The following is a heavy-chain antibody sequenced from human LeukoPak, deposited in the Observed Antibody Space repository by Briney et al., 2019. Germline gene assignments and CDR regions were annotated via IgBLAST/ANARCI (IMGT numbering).Heavy chain of an antibody. V-gene: IGHV4-39*01. CDR1: GGSINSNSYH. Sequence: SETLSLTCTVSGGSINSNSYHWGWIRQPPGKGLEWIGTIYYTGSTYYNPSLKSRVTMSVDTSKNQFSLKLRSVTAADTAVYYCARLSYYESSGIFDYWAREPWSPSPQ. J-gene: IGHJ4*02. CDR3: ARLSYYESSGIFDY. CDR2: IYYTGST. D-gene: IGHD3-22*01.